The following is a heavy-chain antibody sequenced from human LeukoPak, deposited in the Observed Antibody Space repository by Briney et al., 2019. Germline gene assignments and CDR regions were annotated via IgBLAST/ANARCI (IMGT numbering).Heavy chain of an antibody. J-gene: IGHJ6*03. D-gene: IGHD2-15*01. CDR2: ISSSSSYI. Sequence: GGSLRLXCAASGFTFSSYSMNWVRQAPGKELESVSSISSSSSYIYYADSVKGRFTISRDNAKNPLYLQMNSLRAEDTAVYYCARGGSSYCSGGSCYTSYYYYYMDVWGKGTTVTVSS. CDR3: ARGGSSYCSGGSCYTSYYYYYMDV. CDR1: GFTFSSYS. V-gene: IGHV3-21*01.